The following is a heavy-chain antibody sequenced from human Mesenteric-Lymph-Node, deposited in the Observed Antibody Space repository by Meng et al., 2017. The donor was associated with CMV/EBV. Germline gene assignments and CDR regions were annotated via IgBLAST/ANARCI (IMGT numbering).Heavy chain of an antibody. CDR3: AKDESGNYDFWSGYYYGSLDY. V-gene: IGHV3-23*01. Sequence: GGSLRLSCAASGFTFSSYAMSWVRQAPGKGLEWVSAISGSGGSTYYADSVKGRFTISRDNSKNTLYLQMNSLRAEDTAVYYCAKDESGNYDFWSGYYYGSLDYWGQGTLVTVSS. CDR2: ISGSGGST. D-gene: IGHD3-3*01. CDR1: GFTFSSYA. J-gene: IGHJ4*02.